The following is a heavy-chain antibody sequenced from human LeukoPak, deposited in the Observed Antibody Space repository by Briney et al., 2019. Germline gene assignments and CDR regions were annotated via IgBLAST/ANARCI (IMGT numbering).Heavy chain of an antibody. CDR2: ISYDESKK. V-gene: IGHV3-30-3*01. CDR3: AGDIAAAGTIDY. CDR1: GFTFSRFA. Sequence: GGSLRLSCSASGFTFSRFAMQWVRQTPGSGLAWVAVISYDESKKYYADSVKGRFTISRDNAKNSLYLQMNSLRAEDTAVYYCAGDIAAAGTIDYWGQGTLVTVSS. J-gene: IGHJ4*02. D-gene: IGHD6-13*01.